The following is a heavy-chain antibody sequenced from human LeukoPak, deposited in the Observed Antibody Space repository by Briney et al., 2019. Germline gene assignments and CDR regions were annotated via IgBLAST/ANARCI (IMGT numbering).Heavy chain of an antibody. CDR2: ISSSSGYI. J-gene: IGHJ5*02. Sequence: GGSLRLSCAASGFTFSSYSMNWVRQAPGKGLEWVSSISSSSGYIYYADSVKGRFTISRDNAKNSLYLQMNSLRAEDTAVYYCARDRSSSWYWFDPWGQGTLVTVSS. CDR1: GFTFSSYS. CDR3: ARDRSSSWYWFDP. D-gene: IGHD6-13*01. V-gene: IGHV3-21*01.